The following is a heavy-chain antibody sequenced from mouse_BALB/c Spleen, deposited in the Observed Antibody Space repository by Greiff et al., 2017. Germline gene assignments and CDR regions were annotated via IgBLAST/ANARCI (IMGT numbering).Heavy chain of an antibody. Sequence: EVMLVESGGGLVKPGGSLKLSCAASGFTFGSYAMSWVRQTPEKRLEWVATISSGGSYTYYPDSVKGRFTISRDNAKNTLYLQMSSLRSEDTAMYYCARLGPDGYLDYWGQGTTLTVSS. CDR2: ISSGGSYT. D-gene: IGHD2-3*01. J-gene: IGHJ2*01. CDR1: GFTFGSYA. V-gene: IGHV5-9-1*01. CDR3: ARLGPDGYLDY.